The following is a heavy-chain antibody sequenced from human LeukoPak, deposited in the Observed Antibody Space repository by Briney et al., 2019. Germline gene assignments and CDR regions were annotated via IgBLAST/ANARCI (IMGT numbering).Heavy chain of an antibody. D-gene: IGHD3-22*01. Sequence: SETLCLTCAVSGVSISSAGYYWAWVRPPPVTGLEWGGSIHFSGSTYYNPALKSRVTVSVDTSKNQFSLKLSSLTAAATAVYFCARGYYYDRAGYLHYATGYYFGYWGQGTLVTVSS. CDR1: GVSISSAGYY. CDR3: ARGYYYDRAGYLHYATGYYFGY. CDR2: IHFSGST. V-gene: IGHV4-39*07. J-gene: IGHJ4*02.